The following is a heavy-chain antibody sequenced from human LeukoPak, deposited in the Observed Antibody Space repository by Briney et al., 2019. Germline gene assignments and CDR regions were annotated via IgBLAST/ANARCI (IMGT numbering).Heavy chain of an antibody. V-gene: IGHV3-23*01. CDR1: GFTFSSYA. Sequence: GFLRLSCAASGFTFSSYAMSWVRQAPGKGLEWVSAISGSGGSTYYADSVKGRFTISRDNSKNTLYLQMNSLRAEDTAVYYCAKESPRKMLMVYATYFDYWGQGTLVTVSS. D-gene: IGHD2-8*01. CDR2: ISGSGGST. CDR3: AKESPRKMLMVYATYFDY. J-gene: IGHJ4*02.